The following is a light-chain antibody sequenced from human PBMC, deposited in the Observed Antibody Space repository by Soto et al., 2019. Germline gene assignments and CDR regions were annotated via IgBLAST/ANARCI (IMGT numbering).Light chain of an antibody. V-gene: IGLV2-14*03. J-gene: IGLJ1*01. CDR3: SSYTICTIRQKV. CDR1: SSDVGGYNY. Sequence: QSALTQPASVSGSPGQSITISCTGASSDVGGYNYVSWYQHHPGKAPKLMIFDVSNRPSGVSNRFSGSKSGNTASLTISGLQPEDEADYYSSSYTICTIRQKVFVTRTNVTDL. CDR2: DVS.